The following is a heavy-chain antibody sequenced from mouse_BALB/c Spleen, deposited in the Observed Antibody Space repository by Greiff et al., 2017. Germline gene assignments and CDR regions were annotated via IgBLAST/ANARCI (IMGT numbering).Heavy chain of an antibody. V-gene: IGHV14-1*02. D-gene: IGHD2-14*01. J-gene: IGHJ4*01. CDR1: GFNIKDYY. Sequence: VQLQQSGAELVRPGALVKLSCKASGFNIKDYYMHWVKQRPEQGLEWIGWIDPENGNTIYDPKFQGKASITAATSSNTAYLQLSSLTSEDTAVYYCARRVLPYAMDYWGQGTSVTVSS. CDR2: IDPENGNT. CDR3: ARRVLPYAMDY.